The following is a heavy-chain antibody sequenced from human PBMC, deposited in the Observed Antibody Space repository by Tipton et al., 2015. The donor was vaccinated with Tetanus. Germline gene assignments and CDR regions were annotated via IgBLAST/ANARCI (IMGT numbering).Heavy chain of an antibody. Sequence: TLSLTCAVYGGSFSGYYWSWIRQPPGKGLEWIGEINHSGSTNYNPSLKSRVTISVDTSKNQFSLKLSSVTAADTAVYYCARGEGLGELWRTYFDYWGQGTLVTVSS. CDR3: ARGEGLGELWRTYFDY. V-gene: IGHV4-34*01. D-gene: IGHD3-10*01. J-gene: IGHJ4*02. CDR1: GGSFSGYY. CDR2: INHSGST.